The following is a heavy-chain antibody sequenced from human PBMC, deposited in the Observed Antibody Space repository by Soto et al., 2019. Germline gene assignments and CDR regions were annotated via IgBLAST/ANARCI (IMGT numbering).Heavy chain of an antibody. Sequence: SETLSLTCTVSGGSITSSSYYWGWIRQPPGKGLEWIGGIYYSGRSYYNPSLKSRVTMSVDTSKNQFSLTLNSVTAADAAVYYCARQRTTVVTQASFDHWGQGTLVTVS. D-gene: IGHD4-17*01. CDR3: ARQRTTVVTQASFDH. V-gene: IGHV4-39*01. CDR1: GGSITSSSYY. CDR2: IYYSGRS. J-gene: IGHJ4*02.